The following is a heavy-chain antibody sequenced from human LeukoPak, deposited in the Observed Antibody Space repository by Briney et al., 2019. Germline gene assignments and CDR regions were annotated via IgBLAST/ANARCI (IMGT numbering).Heavy chain of an antibody. CDR2: ISGSGGST. CDR1: GFTFSSYA. Sequence: PGGSLRLSCAASGFTFSSYAMSWVRQAPGKGLEWVSAISGSGGSTYYADSVKGRFTISRDNSKNTLYLQMNSLRAEDTAVYYCAKDIQNYYYYGMDVWGQGTTVIVSS. J-gene: IGHJ6*02. CDR3: AKDIQNYYYYGMDV. V-gene: IGHV3-23*01.